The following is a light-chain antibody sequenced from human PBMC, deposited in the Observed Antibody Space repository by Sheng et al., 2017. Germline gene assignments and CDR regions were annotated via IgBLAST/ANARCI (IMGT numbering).Light chain of an antibody. CDR3: QSYDKNLRYV. CDR1: SSNIGSNF. Sequence: QSVMTQPTSASGTPGQRVTISCSGSSSNIGSNFVYWYRHLPGTAPKLLIYRNNQRPSGVPDRFSGSKSGTSASLAISGLQAEDEADYYCQSYDKNLRYVFGTGTKVSVL. CDR2: RNN. V-gene: IGLV1-47*01. J-gene: IGLJ1*01.